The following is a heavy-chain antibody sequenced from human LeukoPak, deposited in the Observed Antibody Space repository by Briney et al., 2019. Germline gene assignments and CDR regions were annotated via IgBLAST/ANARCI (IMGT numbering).Heavy chain of an antibody. D-gene: IGHD3-10*01. V-gene: IGHV3-21*01. J-gene: IGHJ4*02. Sequence: PGGSLRLSCAASGFTFSYYSMNWVRQAPGKGLEWVSSIRSSSSYIYYADSVKGRFTISRDNSRSTLYLQMNSLRPEDTAIYYCAREGYYGSGSPPSLYFDYWGQGTLVTVSS. CDR1: GFTFSYYS. CDR3: AREGYYGSGSPPSLYFDY. CDR2: IRSSSSYI.